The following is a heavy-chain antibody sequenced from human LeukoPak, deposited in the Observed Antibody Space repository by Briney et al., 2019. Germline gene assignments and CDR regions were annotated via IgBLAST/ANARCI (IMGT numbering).Heavy chain of an antibody. CDR2: IYYSGST. D-gene: IGHD1/OR15-1a*01. CDR1: GGSISSYY. Sequence: NPSETPSLTCTVSGGSISSYYWSWIRQPPGKGLEWFGYIYYSGSTNYNPSLKSRVTISVDTSKNQFSLKLSSVTAADTAVYYCARVNWNTQSWYFDLWGRGTLVTVSS. CDR3: ARVNWNTQSWYFDL. J-gene: IGHJ2*01. V-gene: IGHV4-59*01.